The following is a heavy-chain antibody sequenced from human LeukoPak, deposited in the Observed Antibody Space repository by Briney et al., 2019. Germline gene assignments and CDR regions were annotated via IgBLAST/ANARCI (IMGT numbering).Heavy chain of an antibody. CDR1: GGSISGHTYY. D-gene: IGHD6-19*01. J-gene: IGHJ3*02. Sequence: SETLSLTCTVSGGSISGHTYYWDWLRQPPGKGLEWIGTVYYTGTTFYNASLKSRVAISLDTSKSQFSLQLSPVTAADTAIYYCARLTALAGHRGAFDTWGQGTMVTVSS. V-gene: IGHV4-39*01. CDR3: ARLTALAGHRGAFDT. CDR2: VYYTGTT.